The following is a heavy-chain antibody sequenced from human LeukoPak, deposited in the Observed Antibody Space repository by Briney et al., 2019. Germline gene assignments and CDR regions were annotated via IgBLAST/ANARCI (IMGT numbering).Heavy chain of an antibody. J-gene: IGHJ4*02. CDR1: GNSFTNYW. D-gene: IGHD1/OR15-1a*01. CDR2: IYPDDSDT. V-gene: IGHV5-51*01. CDR3: ARHQQGISWPLES. Sequence: GESLKISCKGSGNSFTNYWIGWVRQMPGRGLEWMGSIYPDDSDTRYGPSFEGQVTISADKSINTAYLQWSSLKAADTAIYYCARHQQGISWPLESWGQGALVTVSS.